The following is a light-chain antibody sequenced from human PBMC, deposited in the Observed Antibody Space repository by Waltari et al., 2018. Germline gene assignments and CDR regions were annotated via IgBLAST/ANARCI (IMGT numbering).Light chain of an antibody. V-gene: IGKV3-20*01. Sequence: EIVLTQSPGTLSLSPGERANISCRASQSVSRTLAWYQQKPGQAPRLLIFGASTRATGIPDRFSGSGSGTDFSLTISRLEPEDFAVYYCQHYVRLPATFGQGTKVEIK. CDR3: QHYVRLPAT. CDR1: QSVSRT. J-gene: IGKJ1*01. CDR2: GAS.